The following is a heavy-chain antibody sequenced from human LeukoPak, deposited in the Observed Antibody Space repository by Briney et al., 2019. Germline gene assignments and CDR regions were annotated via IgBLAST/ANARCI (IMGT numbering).Heavy chain of an antibody. V-gene: IGHV1-8*01. CDR2: MNPGSGDT. D-gene: IGHD3-22*01. CDR3: ARVRVDYYDSRHGAFDI. Sequence: TSVKVSCKASGYTFTTHDLTWVRQATGQGLEWMGWMNPGSGDTAYAQKFQGRVTMTRDTSMSTVYMELSSLRAEDTAVYYCARVRVDYYDSRHGAFDIWGQGTMVTVSS. J-gene: IGHJ3*02. CDR1: GYTFTTHD.